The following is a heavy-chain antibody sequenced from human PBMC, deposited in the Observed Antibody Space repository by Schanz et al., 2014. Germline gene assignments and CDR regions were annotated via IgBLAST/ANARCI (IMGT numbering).Heavy chain of an antibody. V-gene: IGHV1-8*01. Sequence: QVHLVQSGSEVKKPGASVKVSCKASGYTFTSYDINWVRQATGQGLEWMGWMNPNSGDTGFIQKFQGRISMTRSTSISTAYMELSGLRSEDTAVYYCARGIFEAPRDALDIWGQGTMITVSS. CDR2: MNPNSGDT. J-gene: IGHJ3*02. D-gene: IGHD3-9*01. CDR3: ARGIFEAPRDALDI. CDR1: GYTFTSYD.